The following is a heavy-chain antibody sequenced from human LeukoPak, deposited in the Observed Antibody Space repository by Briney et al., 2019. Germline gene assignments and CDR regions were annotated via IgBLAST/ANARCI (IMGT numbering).Heavy chain of an antibody. CDR2: LHADGVEK. D-gene: IGHD5-18*01. CDR3: ARGGYSFDY. CDR1: GFSLSGYW. J-gene: IGHJ4*02. V-gene: IGHV3-7*01. Sequence: GGPLTLFCAASGFSLSGYWMTWLRQAPGKALEWVARLHADGVEKYYVDSVTGRFTMSRDNAKNSLDLQMNSLRVEDTAVYYCARGGYSFDYLGQGTLVAVSS.